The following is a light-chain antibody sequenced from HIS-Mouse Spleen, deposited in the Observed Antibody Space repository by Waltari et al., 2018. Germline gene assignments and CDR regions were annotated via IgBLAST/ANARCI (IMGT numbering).Light chain of an antibody. CDR3: SSYTSSSFNVV. CDR1: SREVGCYNY. V-gene: IGLV2-14*03. Sequence: QSALTQPASVSGSPGQSITIPCTGTSREVGCYNYASWYQQHPGKAPKLMIYDVSNRPSGVSNRFSGSKSGNTASLTISGLQAEDEADYYCSSYTSSSFNVVFGGGTKLTVL. J-gene: IGLJ2*01. CDR2: DVS.